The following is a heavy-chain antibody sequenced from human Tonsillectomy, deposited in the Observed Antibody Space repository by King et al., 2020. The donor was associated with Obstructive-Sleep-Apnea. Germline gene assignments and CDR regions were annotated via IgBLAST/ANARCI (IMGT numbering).Heavy chain of an antibody. J-gene: IGHJ4*02. V-gene: IGHV3-15*05. D-gene: IGHD6-19*01. CDR3: VAYFSGSCFLEH. CDR2: IKTTNLGGTT. CDR1: GFTFSNGW. Sequence: VQLVESGGGLVHPGGSLRLSCAASGFTFSNGWMTWVRQAPGKGLEWLGRIKTTNLGGTTDDAAPVKGRFTISRDDSKNTLFLQMHSLKIEDTAVYYCVAYFSGSCFLEHWGQGTLVTVSS.